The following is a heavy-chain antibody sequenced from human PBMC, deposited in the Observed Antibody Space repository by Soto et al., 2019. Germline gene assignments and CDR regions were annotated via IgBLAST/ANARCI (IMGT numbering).Heavy chain of an antibody. Sequence: QVQLVQSGAEVKKPGSSVKVSCKASGGTFGNYAISWVRQAPGQGLEWVGGIIPIFGTANYAQKLQGRLTLTADESRCTAYMDLPTLIPQDTAVYYCATAFAQDHVLGSYKIWGQGTLITVSS. V-gene: IGHV1-69*01. CDR1: GGTFGNYA. D-gene: IGHD3-16*01. J-gene: IGHJ4*02. CDR3: ATAFAQDHVLGSYKI. CDR2: IIPIFGTA.